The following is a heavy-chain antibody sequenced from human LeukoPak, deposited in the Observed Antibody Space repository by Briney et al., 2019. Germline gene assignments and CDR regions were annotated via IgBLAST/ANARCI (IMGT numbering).Heavy chain of an antibody. CDR3: ARDLSGIAGYTYGRGIDY. V-gene: IGHV3-48*03. Sequence: QPGGSLRLSCVASEFTFSSYEMNWVRQAPGKGLEWISYISSRSTTIYYADSVKGRFTISRDNAKTSLYLQMNSLRAEDTAVYYCARDLSGIAGYTYGRGIDYWGQGTLVTVSS. CDR1: EFTFSSYE. CDR2: ISSRSTTI. D-gene: IGHD5-18*01. J-gene: IGHJ4*02.